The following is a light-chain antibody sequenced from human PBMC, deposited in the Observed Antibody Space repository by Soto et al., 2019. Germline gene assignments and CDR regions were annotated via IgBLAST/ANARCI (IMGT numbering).Light chain of an antibody. CDR2: DNN. J-gene: IGLJ2*01. Sequence: QAVLTQPPSVSGAPGQRVTISCTGSSSNIGAGYDVHWYQQLPGTAPKLLIYDNNNRPSGVPDRFSGSKSGTSASLAITGLQAEDEADYYCQSYDSSLSVVVFGGGTKLTVL. CDR3: QSYDSSLSVVV. V-gene: IGLV1-40*01. CDR1: SSNIGAGYD.